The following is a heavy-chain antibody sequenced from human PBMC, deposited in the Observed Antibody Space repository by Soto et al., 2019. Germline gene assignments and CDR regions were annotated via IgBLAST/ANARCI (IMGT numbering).Heavy chain of an antibody. D-gene: IGHD3-22*01. Sequence: QVQLVESGGGLVRPGGSLRLSCATSGFTFSDYYMSWIRQAPGKGLEWVSYIASRDPTLYYADSVRGRFTISRDNARNLLYMQMDNLRADDTAVYYCAREKSSGYYGMDVWGQGTTVTVSS. J-gene: IGHJ6*02. CDR1: GFTFSDYY. V-gene: IGHV3-11*01. CDR3: AREKSSGYYGMDV. CDR2: IASRDPTL.